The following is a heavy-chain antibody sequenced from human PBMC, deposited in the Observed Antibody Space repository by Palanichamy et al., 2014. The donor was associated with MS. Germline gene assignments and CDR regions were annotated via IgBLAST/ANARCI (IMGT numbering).Heavy chain of an antibody. CDR3: ARGPTYWQYYMDV. Sequence: QVQLVQSGAEVKKPGASVKVSCEASGYTFSGYSIHWVRQAPGQGLEWMGWINIGNGDTKFSQKFQGRVSLTRDTSASTAYMEVNSLISEDTGVYYCARGPTYWQYYMDVWGTGTTVIVSS. V-gene: IGHV1-3*04. CDR1: GYTFSGYS. CDR2: INIGNGDT. D-gene: IGHD2-15*01. J-gene: IGHJ6*03.